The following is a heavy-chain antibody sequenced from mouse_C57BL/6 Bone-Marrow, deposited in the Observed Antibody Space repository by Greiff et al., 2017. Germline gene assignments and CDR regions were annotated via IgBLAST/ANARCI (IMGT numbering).Heavy chain of an antibody. Sequence: EVMLVESGGGLVKPGGSLKLSCAASGFTFSDYGMHWVRQAPEKGLEWVAYISSGSSTIYYADTVKGRFTISRDNAKNTLFLQMTSLRSEDTAIYYCARRHSNYPYAMDYWGQGTSVTVSS. V-gene: IGHV5-17*01. D-gene: IGHD2-5*01. CDR2: ISSGSSTI. CDR3: ARRHSNYPYAMDY. CDR1: GFTFSDYG. J-gene: IGHJ4*01.